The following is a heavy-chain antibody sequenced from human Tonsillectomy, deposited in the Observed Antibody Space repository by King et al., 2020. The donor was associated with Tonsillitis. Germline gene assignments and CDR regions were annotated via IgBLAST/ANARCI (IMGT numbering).Heavy chain of an antibody. V-gene: IGHV4-30-4*07. CDR2: IYYSGST. CDR3: AVTIESGGYYPSPVDA. CDR1: GGSISSGGYS. J-gene: IGHJ5*02. D-gene: IGHD3-22*01. Sequence: QLPESGPGLVKPSQTLSLICAVSGGSISSGGYSWSWIRQPPGTKLEWIGDIYYSGSTYYNPSLKSRVTISIDTSKNQFSLKLTSVTAADTAVFYCAVTIESGGYYPSPVDAWGQGTLVTVSA.